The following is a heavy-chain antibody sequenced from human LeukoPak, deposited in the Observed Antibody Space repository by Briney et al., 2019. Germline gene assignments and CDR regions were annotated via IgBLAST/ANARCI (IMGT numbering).Heavy chain of an antibody. CDR2: ISSSSSYI. J-gene: IGHJ2*01. V-gene: IGHV3-21*01. CDR1: GFTFSSYS. D-gene: IGHD2-21*02. CDR3: ARDGRGYCGGDCYRSGYFDL. Sequence: GGSLRLSCAASGFTFSSYSMNWVRQAPGKGLEGVSSISSSSSYIYYADSVKGRFNISRDNAKNPLYLQMNSLRAEDTAVYYCARDGRGYCGGDCYRSGYFDLWGRGTLVTVSS.